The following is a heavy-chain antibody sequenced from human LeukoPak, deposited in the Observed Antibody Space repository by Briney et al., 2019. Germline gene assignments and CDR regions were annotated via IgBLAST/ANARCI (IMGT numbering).Heavy chain of an antibody. D-gene: IGHD3-22*01. CDR1: GGTFSSYA. J-gene: IGHJ4*02. V-gene: IGHV1-69*13. CDR3: ARGVDLGLNYYDSSGYYTPFDY. CDR2: IIPIFGTA. Sequence: SVKVSCKASGGTFSSYAISWVRQAPGRGLEWMGGIIPIFGTANYAQKFQGRVTITADESTSTAYMELSSLRSEDTAVYYCARGVDLGLNYYDSSGYYTPFDYWGQGTLVTVSS.